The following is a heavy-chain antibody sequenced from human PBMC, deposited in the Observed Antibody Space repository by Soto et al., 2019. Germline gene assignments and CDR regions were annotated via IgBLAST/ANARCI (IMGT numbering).Heavy chain of an antibody. CDR3: VWPASLAAS. J-gene: IGHJ5*02. CDR1: GFTFSDYY. V-gene: IGHV3-11*03. CDR2: ISGTGDDP. D-gene: IGHD2-2*01. Sequence: QVQLMASGGGLVKPGGSLRLSCEATGFTFSDYYMNWVRQTPGKGLEWISYISGTGDDPNYADSVKGRFTISRDNAKNSLFLEMSSLRAEDTGMYYCVWPASLAASWGQGTLVTVSS.